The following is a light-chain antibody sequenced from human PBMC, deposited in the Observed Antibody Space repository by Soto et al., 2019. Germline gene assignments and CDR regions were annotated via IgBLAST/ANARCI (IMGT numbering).Light chain of an antibody. J-gene: IGKJ4*01. CDR3: QQYGSSRLT. CDR1: QNVRTF. Sequence: EVVLTQSPATLSLSPGERATLSCRASQNVRTFLDWYQQKPGQAPRLLIYGASNRATGIPARFSGSGSGTDFTLTISSLEPEDFAVYYCQQYGSSRLTFGGGTKVEIK. CDR2: GAS. V-gene: IGKV3-11*01.